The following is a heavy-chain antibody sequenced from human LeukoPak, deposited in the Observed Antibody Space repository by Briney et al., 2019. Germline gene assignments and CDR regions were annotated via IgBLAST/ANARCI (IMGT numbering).Heavy chain of an antibody. CDR3: AKGDYYGSGNSDAFDI. CDR2: ISGSGGST. J-gene: IGHJ3*02. D-gene: IGHD3-10*01. Sequence: GGSLRLSCAASGFTFSSYAMSWVRQAPGKGLEWVSAISGSGGSTYYADSVKGRFTISRDNSKNTLYLQMNSLRAEDTAVYYCAKGDYYGSGNSDAFDIWGQGTMVTVSS. V-gene: IGHV3-23*01. CDR1: GFTFSSYA.